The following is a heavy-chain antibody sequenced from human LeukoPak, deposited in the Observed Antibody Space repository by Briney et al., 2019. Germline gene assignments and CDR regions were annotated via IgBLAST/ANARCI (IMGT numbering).Heavy chain of an antibody. D-gene: IGHD3-22*01. CDR3: AKAFIEDYYDSSGTFDY. J-gene: IGHJ4*02. Sequence: GGSLRLSCAASGFTFSTYAMTWVRQAPGKGLEWVSGISGSGGSTYYADSVKGRFTISRDNSKNTLYLQVNSLRAEDTAVYYCAKAFIEDYYDSSGTFDYWGQGTLVTVSS. CDR1: GFTFSTYA. V-gene: IGHV3-23*01. CDR2: ISGSGGST.